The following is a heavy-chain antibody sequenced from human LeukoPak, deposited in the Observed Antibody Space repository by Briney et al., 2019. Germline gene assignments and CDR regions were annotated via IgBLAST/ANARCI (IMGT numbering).Heavy chain of an antibody. CDR3: ARGGGLDV. D-gene: IGHD3-16*01. J-gene: IGHJ6*02. V-gene: IGHV3-7*03. CDR1: GFTFSSYW. CDR2: INHNGNVN. Sequence: GGSLRLSCAASGFTFSSYWMNWARQAPGKGLEWVASINHNGNVNYYVDSVKGRFTISRDDAKNSLYLQMSNLRAEDTAVYFCARGGGLDVWGQGAAVTVSS.